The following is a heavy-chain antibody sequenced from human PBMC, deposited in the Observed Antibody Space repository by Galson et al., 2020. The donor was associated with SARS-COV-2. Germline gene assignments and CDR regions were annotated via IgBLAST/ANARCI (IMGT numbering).Heavy chain of an antibody. Sequence: GGSLRLSCAASGFTFSSYGMHWVRQAPGKGLEWVAVISYDGSNKYYADSVKGRFTISRDNSKNTLYLQMNSLRAEDTAVYYCAKEESGYDSGYSYGLFDYWGQGTLVTVSS. D-gene: IGHD5-18*01. CDR2: ISYDGSNK. CDR3: AKEESGYDSGYSYGLFDY. V-gene: IGHV3-30*18. J-gene: IGHJ4*02. CDR1: GFTFSSYG.